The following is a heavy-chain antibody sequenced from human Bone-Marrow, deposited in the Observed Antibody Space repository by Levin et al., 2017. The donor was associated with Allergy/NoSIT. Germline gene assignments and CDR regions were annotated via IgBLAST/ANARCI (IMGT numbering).Heavy chain of an antibody. D-gene: IGHD4-17*01. V-gene: IGHV3-64*01. CDR3: ARRFGDYSGFDY. CDR1: GFTFSSYA. Sequence: QPGGSLRLSCAASGFTFSSYAMHWVRQAPGKGLEYVSAISGSGGNTYYANSVKGRFTISRDNSKNTLYLQMGSLRAEDMAVYYCARRFGDYSGFDYWGQGTLVTVSS. J-gene: IGHJ4*02. CDR2: ISGSGGNT.